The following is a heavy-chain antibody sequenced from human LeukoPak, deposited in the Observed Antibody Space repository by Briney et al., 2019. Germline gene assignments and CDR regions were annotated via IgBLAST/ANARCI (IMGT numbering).Heavy chain of an antibody. J-gene: IGHJ3*02. V-gene: IGHV3-20*04. D-gene: IGHD3-10*01. Sequence: GGSLRLSCVASGFNFDDYGMNWVRQAPGKGLVWVSGLNWNGGITGYADSVKGRFTISRDNAKNSLYLQMNSLRADDTALYYCASGDFSLRGDAFDIWGHGTKVTVSS. CDR1: GFNFDDYG. CDR3: ASGDFSLRGDAFDI. CDR2: LNWNGGIT.